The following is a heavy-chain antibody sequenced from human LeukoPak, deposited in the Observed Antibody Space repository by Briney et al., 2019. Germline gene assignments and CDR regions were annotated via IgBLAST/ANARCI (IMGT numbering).Heavy chain of an antibody. CDR1: GFTFISYA. D-gene: IGHD3-9*01. V-gene: IGHV3-23*01. CDR3: AKDLYDILTGYYAKFDY. Sequence: GGSLRLSCAASGFTFISYAMRWVRQAPGKGLDWVSAICGSGGSTYYADSVKGRFTISRDNSKNTLYLQMNSLRAEDTAVYYCAKDLYDILTGYYAKFDYWGQGTLVTVSS. J-gene: IGHJ4*02. CDR2: ICGSGGST.